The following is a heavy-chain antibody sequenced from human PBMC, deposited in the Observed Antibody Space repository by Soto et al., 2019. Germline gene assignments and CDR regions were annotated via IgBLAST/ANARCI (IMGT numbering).Heavy chain of an antibody. CDR1: GFTFSSYG. CDR2: ISYDGSNK. V-gene: IGHV3-30*18. Sequence: QPGGSLRLSCAASGFTFSSYGMHWVRQAPGKGLEWVAVISYDGSNKYYADSVKGRLTISRDNSKNTLYLQMNSLRAEDTAVYYCAKGYYYDSSGYPWYYGMDVWGQGTTVTVSS. D-gene: IGHD3-22*01. CDR3: AKGYYYDSSGYPWYYGMDV. J-gene: IGHJ6*02.